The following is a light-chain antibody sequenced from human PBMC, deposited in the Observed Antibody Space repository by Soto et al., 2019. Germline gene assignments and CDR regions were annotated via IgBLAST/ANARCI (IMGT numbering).Light chain of an antibody. V-gene: IGLV2-18*01. CDR1: SSDVGSYNR. CDR3: SLSTSSSTFHVV. J-gene: IGLJ2*01. Sequence: QSVLTQPPSVSGSHGQSVTISCTGTSSDVGSYNRVSWYQQPPGTAPKLMIYEVSNRPSGVPDRFSGSKSGNTASLTISGLQAEDEADYYCSLSTSSSTFHVVFGGGTKLTVL. CDR2: EVS.